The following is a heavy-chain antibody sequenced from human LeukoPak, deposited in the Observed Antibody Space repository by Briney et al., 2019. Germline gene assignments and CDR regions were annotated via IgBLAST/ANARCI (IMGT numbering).Heavy chain of an antibody. CDR3: VRGGCGRAADCYSHYFDY. CDR2: ILHTGTI. D-gene: IGHD2-21*02. V-gene: IGHV3-69-1*02. CDR1: GFNFNAYS. Sequence: GGSLRLSCAASGFNFNAYSLNWVRQAPGKGVEWLTYILHTGTIYYADSVKGRFTISRDDAEASVFLQMNSLRPEDTALYYCVRGGCGRAADCYSHYFDYWGQGTPVSVSS. J-gene: IGHJ4*02.